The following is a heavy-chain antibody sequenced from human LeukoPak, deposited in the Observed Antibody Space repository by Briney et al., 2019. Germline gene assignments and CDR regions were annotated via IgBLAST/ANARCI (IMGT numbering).Heavy chain of an antibody. Sequence: ASVKVSCKASGYTFTSYDINWVRQATGQGLEWMGWISAYNGNTNYAQKFQDRVTMTTDTSTNTAYMELWSLRSDDTAVYYCARDAAQWLAWGYYMDVWGKGTTVTVSS. V-gene: IGHV1-18*01. J-gene: IGHJ6*03. CDR3: ARDAAQWLAWGYYMDV. D-gene: IGHD6-19*01. CDR1: GYTFTSYD. CDR2: ISAYNGNT.